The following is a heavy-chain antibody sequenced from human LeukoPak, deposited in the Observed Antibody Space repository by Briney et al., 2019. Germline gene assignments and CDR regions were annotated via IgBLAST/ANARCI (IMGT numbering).Heavy chain of an antibody. CDR3: VAPLGYCSGGSCSDY. CDR1: RYTLPDYY. J-gene: IGHJ4*02. D-gene: IGHD2-15*01. CDR2: INPESGGT. V-gene: IGHV1-2*02. Sequence: GSVKVSCKASRYTLPDYYMHWVRQAPGQGREWMGWINPESGGTKYARKFQGRVHMTPDKSISTAYMELSRLRSDETAVYYFVAPLGYCSGGSCSDYGREGTLVTVPS.